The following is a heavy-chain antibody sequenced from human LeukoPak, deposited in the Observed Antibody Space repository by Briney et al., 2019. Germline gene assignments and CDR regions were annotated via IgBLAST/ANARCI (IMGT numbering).Heavy chain of an antibody. CDR2: INPNSGGT. V-gene: IGHV1-2*02. CDR3: ARDEPNCSSTSCGPYYYYYMDV. CDR1: VYTFTGYY. D-gene: IGHD2-2*01. J-gene: IGHJ6*03. Sequence: ASVKVSCKASVYTFTGYYMHWVRQAPGQGLEWMGWINPNSGGTNYAQKFQGSVTMTRDTSISTAYMDLTRLRSDHTAVYYCARDEPNCSSTSCGPYYYYYMDVWGKGTTVTVSS.